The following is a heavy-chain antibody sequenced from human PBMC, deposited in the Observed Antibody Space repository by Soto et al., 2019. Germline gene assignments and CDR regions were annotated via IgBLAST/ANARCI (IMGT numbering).Heavy chain of an antibody. CDR1: GGTFSSYA. Sequence: QVQLVQSGAEVKKPGSSVKVSCKASGGTFSSYAISWVRQAPGQGLEWMGGIIPIFGTANYAQKFQGRATNTANESTSTAYMELSSLRSEDTAVYYCARSSTIVVVPAAIEDYYYGMDVWGQGTTVTVSS. D-gene: IGHD2-2*02. CDR3: ARSSTIVVVPAAIEDYYYGMDV. V-gene: IGHV1-69*01. J-gene: IGHJ6*02. CDR2: IIPIFGTA.